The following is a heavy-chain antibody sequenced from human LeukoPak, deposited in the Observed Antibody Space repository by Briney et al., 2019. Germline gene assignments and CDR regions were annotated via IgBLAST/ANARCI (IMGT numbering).Heavy chain of an antibody. CDR2: MRGVGET. V-gene: IGHV3-23*01. J-gene: IGHJ4*02. CDR3: AKANWVSNADAVW. CDR1: GFSFSNYP. Sequence: PGGSLILSCSSSGFSFSNYPMSWARQAPPRGPDWVSSMRGVGETFYADSVKGRFTLSRDDSRNTVYLQLNNLRVEDTAIYYCAKANWVSNADAVWWGQGTQVTVSS. D-gene: IGHD1-1*01.